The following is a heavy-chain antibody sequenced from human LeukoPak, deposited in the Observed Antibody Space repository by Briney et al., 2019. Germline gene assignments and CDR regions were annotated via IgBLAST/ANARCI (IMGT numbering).Heavy chain of an antibody. Sequence: ASVKVSCKASGYTFTSYGISWVRQAPGQGLEWMGWISAYNGNANYAQKLQGRVTMTTDASTSTAYMELRNLRSDDTAVYYCARSYYYDSSGYYYSIWFDPWGQGTLVTVS. J-gene: IGHJ5*02. V-gene: IGHV1-18*01. CDR3: ARSYYYDSSGYYYSIWFDP. CDR1: GYTFTSYG. CDR2: ISAYNGNA. D-gene: IGHD3-22*01.